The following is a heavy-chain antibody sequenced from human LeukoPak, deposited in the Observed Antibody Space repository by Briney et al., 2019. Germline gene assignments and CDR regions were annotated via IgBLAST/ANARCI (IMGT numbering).Heavy chain of an antibody. CDR1: GGSISSGGYS. CDR2: IYHSGST. Sequence: PSETLSLTCAVSGGSISSGGYSWSWIRQPPGKGLEWIGYIYHSGSTYYNPSLKSRVTISVDRSKNQFSLKLSSVTAADTAVYYCARVREGRGSYQQLWSYFDYWGQGTLVTVSS. J-gene: IGHJ4*02. D-gene: IGHD5-18*01. V-gene: IGHV4-30-2*01. CDR3: ARVREGRGSYQQLWSYFDY.